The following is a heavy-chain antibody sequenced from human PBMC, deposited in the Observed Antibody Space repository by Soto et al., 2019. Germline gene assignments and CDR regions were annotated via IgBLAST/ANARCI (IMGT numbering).Heavy chain of an antibody. CDR2: IYYSGST. CDR1: GGSISSGGYY. V-gene: IGHV4-31*03. CDR3: ARWSPNYYDSGIAFDI. Sequence: QVQLQESGPGLVKPSQTLSLTCTVSGGSISSGGYYWSWIRQHPGKGLEWIGYIYYSGSTYYNPSLKSRVTISVDTSKNQFSLKLSSVTAADTAVYYCARWSPNYYDSGIAFDIWGQGTMVTVSS. D-gene: IGHD3-22*01. J-gene: IGHJ3*02.